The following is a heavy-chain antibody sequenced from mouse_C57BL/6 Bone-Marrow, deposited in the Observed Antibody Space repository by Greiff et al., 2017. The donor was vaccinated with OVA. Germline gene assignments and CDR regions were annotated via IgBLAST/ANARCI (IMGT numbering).Heavy chain of an antibody. CDR3: ARWRKRDYESSSYYYAMDY. Sequence: QVQLQQSGAELVRPGASVKLSCKASGYTFTSYCISWVKQSTGQGLEWIGEIYPSSGNTYYNEKFKGKATLTADKSSSTAYMKLRSLTSEGSADYDCARWRKRDYESSSYYYAMDYWGQGTTVTVSS. CDR1: GYTFTSYC. CDR2: IYPSSGNT. V-gene: IGHV1-81*01. D-gene: IGHD1-1*01. J-gene: IGHJ4*01.